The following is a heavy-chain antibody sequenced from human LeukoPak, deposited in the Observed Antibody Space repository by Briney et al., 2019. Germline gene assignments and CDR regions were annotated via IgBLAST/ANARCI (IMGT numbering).Heavy chain of an antibody. J-gene: IGHJ6*02. V-gene: IGHV3-64D*09. D-gene: IGHD3-10*01. CDR3: AKDLKSMVRGACMDA. CDR2: INNNGGST. Sequence: GGSPRLSCSASGFTFSTYPMHWVRQAPGKGLEYVSAINNNGGSTYYADSVRGRFTISRDNSKNTLYLQMSSLRAEDTAVYYCAKDLKSMVRGACMDAWGQGTTVTVSS. CDR1: GFTFSTYP.